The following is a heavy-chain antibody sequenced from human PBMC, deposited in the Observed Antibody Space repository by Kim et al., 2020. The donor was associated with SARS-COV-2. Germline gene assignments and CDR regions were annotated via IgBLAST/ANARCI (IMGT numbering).Heavy chain of an antibody. CDR3: AKSGRGRNGMYV. CDR1: GFIFSNYW. Sequence: GGSLRLSCAASGFIFSNYWMHWVRQVPGKGPVWVSRINSDGSSTNYADSVKGRFTISRDNAKNTLYLQMNSLRAEDTAVFYCAKSGRGRNGMYVWGQGT. D-gene: IGHD3-10*01. J-gene: IGHJ6*02. V-gene: IGHV3-74*01. CDR2: INSDGSST.